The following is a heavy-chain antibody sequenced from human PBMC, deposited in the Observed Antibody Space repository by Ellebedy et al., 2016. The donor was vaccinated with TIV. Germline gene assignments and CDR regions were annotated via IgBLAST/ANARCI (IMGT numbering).Heavy chain of an antibody. D-gene: IGHD3-3*01. CDR2: ISGSGGST. CDR1: GFTFSSYA. V-gene: IGHV3-23*01. J-gene: IGHJ4*02. Sequence: GESLKISXAASGFTFSSYAMSWVRQAPGKGLEWVSAISGSGGSTYYADSVKGRFTISRDNSKNTLYLQMNSLRAEDTAVYYCAKVGLLERLLGTYYFDYWGQGTLVTVSS. CDR3: AKVGLLERLLGTYYFDY.